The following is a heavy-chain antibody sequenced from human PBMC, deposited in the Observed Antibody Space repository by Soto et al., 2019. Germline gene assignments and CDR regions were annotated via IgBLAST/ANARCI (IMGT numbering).Heavy chain of an antibody. D-gene: IGHD3-22*01. CDR2: IDPSDSYT. Sequence: PGESLKISCKGSGYSFTSYWISWVRQMPGKGLEWMGRIDPSDSYTNYSPSFQGHVTISADKSISTAYLQWSSLKASDTAMYYCARLPPYYYDSSGSLNFDYWGQGTLVTVSS. CDR1: GYSFTSYW. V-gene: IGHV5-10-1*01. J-gene: IGHJ4*02. CDR3: ARLPPYYYDSSGSLNFDY.